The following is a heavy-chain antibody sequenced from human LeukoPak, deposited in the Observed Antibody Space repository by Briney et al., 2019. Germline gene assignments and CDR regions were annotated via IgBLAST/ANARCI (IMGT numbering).Heavy chain of an antibody. J-gene: IGHJ4*02. CDR2: IYGGSNT. CDR3: ARAEQWLVFDL. D-gene: IGHD6-19*01. CDR1: GFTVSSNH. Sequence: GGSLRLSCAASGFTVSSNHMSWVRQAPGKGLEWVSVIYGGSNTQYADSVKGRFTISRDNSKNTLYLQMNSLRDEDTAVYYCARAEQWLVFDLWGQGTLVTVSS. V-gene: IGHV3-53*01.